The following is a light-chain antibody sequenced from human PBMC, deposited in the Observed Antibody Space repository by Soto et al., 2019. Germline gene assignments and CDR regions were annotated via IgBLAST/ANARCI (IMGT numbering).Light chain of an antibody. CDR3: QYYGTAGYT. Sequence: VVLTQSPGTLYLSPGERATLSCRASQSVSRSYLAWYQQKPGQAPRLLIYGASSRATGIPDRFSGSGSGTDFTLTISRREAEDFAVYCCQYYGTAGYTFGKGTKLEIK. CDR1: QSVSRSY. V-gene: IGKV3-20*01. CDR2: GAS. J-gene: IGKJ2*01.